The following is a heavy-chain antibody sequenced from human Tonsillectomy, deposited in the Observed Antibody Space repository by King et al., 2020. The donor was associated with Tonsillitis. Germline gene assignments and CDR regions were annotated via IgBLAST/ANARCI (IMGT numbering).Heavy chain of an antibody. CDR2: IFYTGST. CDR1: AGSINNYY. J-gene: IGHJ4*02. D-gene: IGHD3-9*01. CDR3: ARGAWASDTGANDILTGYFPFDY. Sequence: VQLQESGPGLVKPSETLSLTCTVSAGSINNYYWSWIRQPPGKGLEWIGYIFYTGSTHYHPSLMSRVTMSVDTSKNQFSLKLSSVTAADTAVYYCARGAWASDTGANDILTGYFPFDYWGQGTPVTVSS. V-gene: IGHV4-59*01.